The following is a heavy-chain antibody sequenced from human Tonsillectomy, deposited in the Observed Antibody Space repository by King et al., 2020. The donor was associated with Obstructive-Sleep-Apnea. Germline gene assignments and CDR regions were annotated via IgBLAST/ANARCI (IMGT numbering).Heavy chain of an antibody. V-gene: IGHV4-39*06. CDR3: ARSRGPKQWLPPDY. CDR1: GGSISSSTYY. J-gene: IGHJ4*01. CDR2: IYYSGST. Sequence: RLQLQESGPGLVKPSETLSLTCSVSGGSISSSTYYWGWIRQTPGKGLEWIGNIYYSGSTYYNPSLKSRVTISVDTSKNQFSLKLSSVTAADTAVYYCARSRGPKQWLPPDYWGQGTLVTVSS. D-gene: IGHD6-19*01.